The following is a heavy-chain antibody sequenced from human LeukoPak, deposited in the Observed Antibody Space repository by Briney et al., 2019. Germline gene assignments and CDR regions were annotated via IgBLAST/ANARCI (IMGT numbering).Heavy chain of an antibody. Sequence: GASVNVSCKTFGYTFTSYGISWVRQAPGQGLEWMGWISAYSGNTNYEEKLQGRVTMTTDTSTSTAYMELRSLRSDDTAMYYCARDAWEVIVIGYFDYWGQGTLVTVSS. CDR1: GYTFTSYG. D-gene: IGHD2/OR15-2a*01. J-gene: IGHJ4*02. V-gene: IGHV1-18*04. CDR2: ISAYSGNT. CDR3: ARDAWEVIVIGYFDY.